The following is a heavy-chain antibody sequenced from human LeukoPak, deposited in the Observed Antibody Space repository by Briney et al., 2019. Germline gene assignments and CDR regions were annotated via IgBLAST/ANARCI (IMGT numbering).Heavy chain of an antibody. V-gene: IGHV3-30-3*01. J-gene: IGHJ4*02. CDR1: GFTVSSNY. D-gene: IGHD3-22*01. CDR2: ISYDGSNK. Sequence: SGGSLRLSCAASGFTVSSNYMHWVRQAPGKGLEWVAVISYDGSNKYYADSVKGRFTISRDNSKYTLYLQMNSLRAEDTAVYYCARSPYYDSSAYYDYWGQGALVTVSS. CDR3: ARSPYYDSSAYYDY.